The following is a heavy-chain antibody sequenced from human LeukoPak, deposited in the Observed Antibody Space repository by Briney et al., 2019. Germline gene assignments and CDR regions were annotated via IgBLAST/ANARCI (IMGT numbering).Heavy chain of an antibody. J-gene: IGHJ3*02. V-gene: IGHV4-39*01. CDR2: IYYSGST. Sequence: PSETLSLTCTVSGGSISSSSYYWGWIRQPPGKGLKWIGSIYYSGSTYYNPSLKSRVTISVDTSKNQFSLKLSSVTAADTAVYYCARCRYDFWSGYQFRGPFDIWGQGTMVTVSS. CDR3: ARCRYDFWSGYQFRGPFDI. D-gene: IGHD3-3*01. CDR1: GGSISSSSYY.